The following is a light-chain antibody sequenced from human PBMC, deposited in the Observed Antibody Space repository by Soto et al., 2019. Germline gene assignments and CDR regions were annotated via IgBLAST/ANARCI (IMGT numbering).Light chain of an antibody. CDR3: QQRSNWPPGT. Sequence: EIVLTQSPATLSLSPGERATRSCRASQSVSSYLAWYQQKPGQAPRLLIYDASNRTTGVPARFSGTGSGTDFTLTISSLDPEDFALYYCQQRSNWPPGTCRQGTKLEIK. CDR2: DAS. J-gene: IGKJ2*02. CDR1: QSVSSY. V-gene: IGKV3-11*01.